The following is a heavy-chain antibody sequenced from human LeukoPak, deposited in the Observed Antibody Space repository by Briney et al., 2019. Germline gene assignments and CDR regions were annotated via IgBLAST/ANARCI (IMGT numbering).Heavy chain of an antibody. V-gene: IGHV4-39*01. CDR1: GGSISTSNYY. Sequence: SETLSLTCTVSGGSISTSNYYWGWIRQPPGKGLEWIGNIFYSGSTYYSPSLKSRVTISLDTSRNQFSLKLSSVTAADTAVYYCARLRIRTGDDDYWGQGTLVTVSS. CDR2: IFYSGST. J-gene: IGHJ4*02. CDR3: ARLRIRTGDDDY. D-gene: IGHD1-1*01.